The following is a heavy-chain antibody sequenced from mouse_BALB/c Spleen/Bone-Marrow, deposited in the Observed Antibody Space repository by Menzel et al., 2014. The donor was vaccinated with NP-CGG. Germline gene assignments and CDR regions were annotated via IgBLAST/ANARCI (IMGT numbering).Heavy chain of an antibody. CDR3: SRGRRDALDY. V-gene: IGHV1S81*02. CDR1: GYTFTSYY. CDR2: INPSNGGT. Sequence: VQLQQSGAELVKPGASVKLSCKASGYTFTSYYMYWVKQRPGQGLEWFGEINPSNGGTNFNEKFKNKATLIVDKSSSTAYMQLSSLTSEDSAVYYCSRGRRDALDYWGQGTSVTVSS. J-gene: IGHJ4*01.